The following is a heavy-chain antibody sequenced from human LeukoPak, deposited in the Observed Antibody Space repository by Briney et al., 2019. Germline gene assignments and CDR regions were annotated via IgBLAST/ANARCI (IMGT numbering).Heavy chain of an antibody. CDR1: GFTFSTTD. V-gene: IGHV3-23*01. CDR2: ISDLGVSA. Sequence: GGSLRLSCVASGFTFSTTDMSWVRQAPGKGLEWVSTISDLGVSAYYADSVKGRFTIFRDNSQNTLYLQMNSLRADDTAVYFCAKSKGIWSIWGQGTMVTVSS. D-gene: IGHD2-15*01. CDR3: AKSKGIWSI. J-gene: IGHJ3*02.